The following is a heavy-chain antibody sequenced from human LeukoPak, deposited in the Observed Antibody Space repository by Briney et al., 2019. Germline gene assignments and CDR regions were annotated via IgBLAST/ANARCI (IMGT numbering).Heavy chain of an antibody. CDR1: GGSISSSNYY. CDR2: IYYSGTT. Sequence: PSETLSLTCTVSGGSISSSNYYWGWIRQPPEKGLEWIGSIYYSGTTYYNPSLKSRVTLSVDTSKNQFSLRLSSVTAADTAVYYRARQGYSSGWSHYFDYWGQGTLVTVSS. J-gene: IGHJ4*02. D-gene: IGHD6-19*01. CDR3: ARQGYSSGWSHYFDY. V-gene: IGHV4-39*01.